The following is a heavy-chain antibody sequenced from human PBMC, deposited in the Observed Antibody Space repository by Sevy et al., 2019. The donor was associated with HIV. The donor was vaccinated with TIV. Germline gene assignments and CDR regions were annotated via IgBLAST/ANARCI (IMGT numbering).Heavy chain of an antibody. V-gene: IGHV3-30*18. CDR2: ISYDGKNE. Sequence: GGSLRLSCAGSGFTFYNYGIHWVRQAPGKGLEWVTMISYDGKNEKYADSVKGRFTISRDNSKNTVYLQMNSLRPDDTAIYYCAKVRSGSWSVDYWGQGTLVTVSS. CDR1: GFTFYNYG. CDR3: AKVRSGSWSVDY. J-gene: IGHJ4*02. D-gene: IGHD6-13*01.